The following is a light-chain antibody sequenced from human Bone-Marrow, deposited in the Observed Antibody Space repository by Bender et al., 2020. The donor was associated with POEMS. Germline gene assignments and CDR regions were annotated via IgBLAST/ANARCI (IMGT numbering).Light chain of an antibody. Sequence: QSALTQPASVSGSPGQSITISCTGTSSYVGGYNYVSWYQQHPGKAPKLMLYDVSYRPSGVSHRFSGSKSGNTASLTISGLQAEDEADYYCSSYTGSDTGLFGGGTKLTIL. CDR2: DVS. CDR3: SSYTGSDTGL. V-gene: IGLV2-14*03. J-gene: IGLJ2*01. CDR1: SSYVGGYNY.